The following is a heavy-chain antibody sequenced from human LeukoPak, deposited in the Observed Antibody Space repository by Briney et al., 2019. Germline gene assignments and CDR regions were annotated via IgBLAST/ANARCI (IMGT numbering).Heavy chain of an antibody. CDR1: GFTFSNYA. D-gene: IGHD2-21*02. Sequence: SGGSLRLSCAASGFTFSNYAMSWVRQAPGKGLEWVSGISGTSGTINYAAPVKGRFTISRDNSKNTLYLQMNSLRVDDMAVYYCAKRLGDPRAFDSWGQGTLVTVSS. V-gene: IGHV3-23*01. CDR3: AKRLGDPRAFDS. CDR2: ISGTSGTI. J-gene: IGHJ4*02.